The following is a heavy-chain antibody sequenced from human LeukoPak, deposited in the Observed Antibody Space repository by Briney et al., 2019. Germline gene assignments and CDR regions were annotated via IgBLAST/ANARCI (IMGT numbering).Heavy chain of an antibody. CDR2: ISGDGGST. V-gene: IGHV3-43*02. Sequence: PGGSLRLSCAASGFTFSIYALHWVRQAPGKGLEWVSLISGDGGSTYYADSVKGRFIISRDNSKNSLYLQMNSLSTEDTALYYCAKGGSGWSYYFDFWGQGTLVTVSS. D-gene: IGHD6-19*01. CDR3: AKGGSGWSYYFDF. J-gene: IGHJ4*02. CDR1: GFTFSIYA.